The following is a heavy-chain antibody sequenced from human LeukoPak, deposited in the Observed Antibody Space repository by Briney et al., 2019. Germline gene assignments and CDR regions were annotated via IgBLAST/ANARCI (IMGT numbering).Heavy chain of an antibody. Sequence: GGSLRLSCAASGFTFSSYEMNWVRQAPGKGLERVSYISSSGSTIYYADSVKGRFTISRDNAKNSLYLQMNSLRAEDTAVYYCARGSAYYYDSSGFDYWGQGTLVTVSS. CDR1: GFTFSSYE. CDR3: ARGSAYYYDSSGFDY. V-gene: IGHV3-48*03. D-gene: IGHD3-22*01. J-gene: IGHJ4*02. CDR2: ISSSGSTI.